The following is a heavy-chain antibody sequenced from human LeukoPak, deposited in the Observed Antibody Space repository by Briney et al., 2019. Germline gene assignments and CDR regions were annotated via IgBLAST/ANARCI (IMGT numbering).Heavy chain of an antibody. V-gene: IGHV4-34*01. J-gene: IGHJ4*02. CDR2: INHSGST. CDR3: AREYSSASDY. CDR1: GGSFSGYY. D-gene: IGHD6-19*01. Sequence: SETLSLTCAVYGGSFSGYYWSWIRQPPGKGLEWIGEINHSGSTNYNPSLKSRVTISVDTSKNQFSLKLSSVTAADTAVYYCAREYSSASDYWGQGTLVTVSS.